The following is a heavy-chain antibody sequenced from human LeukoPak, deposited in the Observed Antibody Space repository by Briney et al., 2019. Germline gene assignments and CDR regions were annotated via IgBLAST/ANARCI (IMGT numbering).Heavy chain of an antibody. D-gene: IGHD2-2*02. CDR2: IYYSGST. CDR1: GGSISSGDYY. V-gene: IGHV4-39*01. Sequence: KASETLSLTCTVSGGSISSGDYYWSWIRQPPGKGLEWIGSIYYSGSTYYNPSLKSRVTISVDTSKNQFSLKLSSVTAADTAVYYCASILQGYWGQGTLVTVSS. J-gene: IGHJ4*02. CDR3: ASILQGY.